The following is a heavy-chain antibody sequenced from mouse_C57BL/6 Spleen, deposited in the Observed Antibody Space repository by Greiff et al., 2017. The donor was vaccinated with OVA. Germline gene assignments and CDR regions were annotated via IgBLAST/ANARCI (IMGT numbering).Heavy chain of an antibody. D-gene: IGHD1-1*01. CDR3: AREMDYDGTYAMDY. V-gene: IGHV1-81*01. J-gene: IGHJ4*01. CDR2: IYPRSGNT. CDR1: GYTFTSYG. Sequence: QVQLKESGAELARPGASVKLSCKASGYTFTSYGISWVKQRTGQGLEWIGEIYPRSGNTYYNEKFKGKATLTADKSSSTAYMELRSLTSEDSAVYFCAREMDYDGTYAMDYWGQGTSVTVSS.